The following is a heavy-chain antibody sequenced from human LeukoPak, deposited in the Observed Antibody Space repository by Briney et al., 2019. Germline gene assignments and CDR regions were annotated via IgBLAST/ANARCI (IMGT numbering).Heavy chain of an antibody. J-gene: IGHJ4*02. V-gene: IGHV3-64*01. D-gene: IGHD1-26*01. CDR2: ISSNGDTT. CDR1: GFIFSNYA. CDR3: TTEEPQVGASRDY. Sequence: PGGSLRLSCAASGFIFSNYAMHWVRQAPGKGLEFVSSISSNGDTTYYANSVKGRFTISRDNSKNTLYLQMNSLKTEDTAVYYCTTEEPQVGASRDYWGQGTLVTVSS.